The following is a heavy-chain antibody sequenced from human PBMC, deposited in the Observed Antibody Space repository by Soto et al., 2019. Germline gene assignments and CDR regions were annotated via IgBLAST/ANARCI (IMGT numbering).Heavy chain of an antibody. CDR1: GFTFSSYG. CDR3: TKDNAWGARAGIAATCTTNYYGMGV. Sequence: GSLRVSCAASGFTFSSYGMHWVRQAPGKGLEWVAVISYDGSNKYYADSVKGRFTISRDNSKNTLYLQMNSLRAEDTAVYYGTKDNAWGARAGIAATCTTNYYGMGVQGQGTTVTISS. CDR2: ISYDGSNK. V-gene: IGHV3-30*18. D-gene: IGHD6-13*01. J-gene: IGHJ6*01.